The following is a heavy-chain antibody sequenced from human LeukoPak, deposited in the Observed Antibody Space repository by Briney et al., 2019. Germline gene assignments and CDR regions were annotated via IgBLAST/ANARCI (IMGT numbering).Heavy chain of an antibody. D-gene: IGHD5-18*01. CDR3: ARNHTHEGYGYYFDY. V-gene: IGHV4-59*08. CDR2: IYYSGST. J-gene: IGHJ4*02. Sequence: MASETLSLTCTVSGGSISSHYWSWLRQPPGKGLEWIGYIYYSGSTNYNPSLKSRVTISVDTSKSQFSLKLSSVTAADTAVYYCARNHTHEGYGYYFDYWGQGTLISVSS. CDR1: GGSISSHY.